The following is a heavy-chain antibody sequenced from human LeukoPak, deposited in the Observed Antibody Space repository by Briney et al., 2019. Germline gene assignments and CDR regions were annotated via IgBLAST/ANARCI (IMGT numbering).Heavy chain of an antibody. CDR1: GGSISSYY. V-gene: IGHV4-59*01. CDR2: IYYSGST. D-gene: IGHD6-13*01. Sequence: SEALSLTCTVSGGSISSYYWSWIRQPPGKGLEWIGYIYYSGSTNYNPSLKSRVTISVDTSKNQFSLKLSSVTAADTAVYYCAADIGYSSSWGQGTLVTVSS. CDR3: AADIGYSSS. J-gene: IGHJ4*02.